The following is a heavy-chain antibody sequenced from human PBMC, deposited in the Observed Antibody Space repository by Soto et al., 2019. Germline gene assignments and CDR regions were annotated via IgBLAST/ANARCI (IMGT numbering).Heavy chain of an antibody. Sequence: QVHLQESGPGLVEPSQTLSLTCSVSGGSISSTDYWSWIRQTPGKGLEWIGYIYHTGSTKSNPSLKSRLSISIDTSKNQFSLRLSSLTAADTALYYCARGSYGSGSYFQAYFDFWGQGTLVTVSS. J-gene: IGHJ4*02. CDR1: GGSISSTDY. CDR2: IYHTGST. V-gene: IGHV4-30-4*01. D-gene: IGHD3-10*01. CDR3: ARGSYGSGSYFQAYFDF.